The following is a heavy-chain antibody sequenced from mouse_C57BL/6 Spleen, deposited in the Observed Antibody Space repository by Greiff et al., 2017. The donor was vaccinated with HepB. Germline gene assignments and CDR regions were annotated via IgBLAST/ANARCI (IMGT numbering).Heavy chain of an antibody. Sequence: QVQLQQPGAELVKPGASVKLSCKASGYNFTSYWMQWVKQRPGQGLEWIGEIDPSDSYTNYNQKFKGKATLTVDTSSSTAYMQLSSLTSEDSAVYYCARGGDYWGQGTSVTVSS. J-gene: IGHJ4*01. CDR1: GYNFTSYW. CDR2: IDPSDSYT. V-gene: IGHV1-50*01. CDR3: ARGGDY.